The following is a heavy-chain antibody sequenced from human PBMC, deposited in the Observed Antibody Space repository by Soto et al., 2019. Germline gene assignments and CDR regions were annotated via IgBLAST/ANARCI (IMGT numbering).Heavy chain of an antibody. J-gene: IGHJ6*02. CDR1: GFTFSSYG. CDR2: IWYDGSNK. D-gene: IGHD5-12*01. Sequence: PGGSLRLSCAASGFTFSSYGMHWVRQAPGKGLEWVAVIWYDGSNKYYADSVKGRFTISRDNSKNTLYLQMNSLRAEDTAVYYCAREYGIVATSDYGMDVWGQGTTVTVSS. CDR3: AREYGIVATSDYGMDV. V-gene: IGHV3-33*01.